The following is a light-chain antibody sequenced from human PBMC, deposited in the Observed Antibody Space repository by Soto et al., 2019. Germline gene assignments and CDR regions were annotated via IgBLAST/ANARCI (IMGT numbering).Light chain of an antibody. CDR3: QQYNNWWT. CDR1: QSVSSN. CDR2: GAS. V-gene: IGKV3-15*01. J-gene: IGKJ1*01. Sequence: EIVMTQSPVTLSVSPGERATLSCRAGQSVSSNLAWYQQKPGQAPRLLIYGASTRATGIPARFTGSGSGTEFTLTISSLQFDDSAVYYCQQYNNWWTFGQGTKVAIK.